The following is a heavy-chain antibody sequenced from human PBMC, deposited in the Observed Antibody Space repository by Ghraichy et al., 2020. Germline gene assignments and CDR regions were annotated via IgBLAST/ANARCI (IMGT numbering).Heavy chain of an antibody. CDR3: AKDNTGAEYFQH. Sequence: GGSLRLSCAASGFTFSSYGMHWVRQAPGKGLEWVAVISYDGSNKYYADSVKGRLTISRDNSKKMLYLQMNSLRAEDTAVYYCAKDNTGAEYFQHWGQGSLVTVSS. CDR1: GFTFSSYG. CDR2: ISYDGSNK. D-gene: IGHD7-27*01. J-gene: IGHJ1*01. V-gene: IGHV3-30*18.